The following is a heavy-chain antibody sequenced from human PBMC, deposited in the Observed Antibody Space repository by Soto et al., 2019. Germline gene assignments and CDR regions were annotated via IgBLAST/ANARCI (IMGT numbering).Heavy chain of an antibody. Sequence: EVQLVESGGGLVQPGGSLRLSCAASGFTFSSYSMNWVRQAPGRGLEWVSYISSRSTTIYYADSVKGRFTISRDNAKNSRFLQMNSLRGEDTAVYYCTRDKRSGYDGNFDCWGQGTLVTVSS. CDR1: GFTFSSYS. CDR2: ISSRSTTI. CDR3: TRDKRSGYDGNFDC. V-gene: IGHV3-48*01. D-gene: IGHD5-12*01. J-gene: IGHJ4*02.